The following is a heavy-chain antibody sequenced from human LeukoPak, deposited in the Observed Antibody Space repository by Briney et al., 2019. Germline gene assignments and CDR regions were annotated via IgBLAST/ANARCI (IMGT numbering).Heavy chain of an antibody. CDR2: MSSRSNTI. J-gene: IGHJ4*02. V-gene: IGHV3-48*01. D-gene: IGHD3-16*01. Sequence: GGSLRRSCAASGFTFSNYNMNWVRQAPGKGLEWVSYMSSRSNTIYYADSVKGRFTISRDNAKNSLYLQMNSLRVEDTAVYYCAREERSDYVWGSYFYFDYWGQGTLVTVSS. CDR1: GFTFSNYN. CDR3: AREERSDYVWGSYFYFDY.